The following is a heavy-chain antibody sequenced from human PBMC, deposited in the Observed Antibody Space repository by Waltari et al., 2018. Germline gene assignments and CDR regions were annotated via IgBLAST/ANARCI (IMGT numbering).Heavy chain of an antibody. Sequence: EEQMVESGGDLVKPGGSRKLSCAASGCIFSDSAIHWVRQAPGKGLEWVGRIRTKTNNYATAYGASVKGRFTISRDDSRNVAYLQMNSLKTEDTALYYCARHDPLDYWGQGTLVTVSS. J-gene: IGHJ4*02. CDR3: ARHDPLDY. CDR1: GCIFSDSA. CDR2: IRTKTNNYAT. V-gene: IGHV3-73*01.